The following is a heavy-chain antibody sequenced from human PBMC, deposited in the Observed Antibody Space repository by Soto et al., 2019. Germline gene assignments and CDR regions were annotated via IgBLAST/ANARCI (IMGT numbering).Heavy chain of an antibody. J-gene: IGHJ4*02. V-gene: IGHV4-34*01. CDR1: GGSFSGYY. Sequence: SETLSLTCAVYGGSFSGYYWSWIRQPPGKGLEWIGEINHSGSTNHNPSLKSRVTISVDTSKNQFSLKLSSVTAADTAVYYCARGGKRYSSSWYYWGQGTLVTVSS. D-gene: IGHD6-13*01. CDR2: INHSGST. CDR3: ARGGKRYSSSWYY.